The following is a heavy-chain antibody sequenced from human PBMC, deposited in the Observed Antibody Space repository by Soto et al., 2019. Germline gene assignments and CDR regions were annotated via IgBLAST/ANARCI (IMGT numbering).Heavy chain of an antibody. CDR3: ARGRGIAARRGAPLDY. V-gene: IGHV4-31*11. CDR1: GGSIISADSY. Sequence: SETLSLTCAVSGGSIISADSYWFWIRKHPGKGLEWIGYIAYSGDTYYNPSLRSRVTISADTSENKFSLTLKFVTAADTAVYFCARGRGIAARRGAPLDYWGQGTLVTVSS. CDR2: IAYSGDT. D-gene: IGHD6-6*01. J-gene: IGHJ4*02.